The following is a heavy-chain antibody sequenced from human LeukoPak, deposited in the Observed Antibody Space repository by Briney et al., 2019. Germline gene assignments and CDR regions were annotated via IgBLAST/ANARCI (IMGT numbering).Heavy chain of an antibody. CDR3: ARGAYCSGGSCYRAEDAFDN. CDR2: MNPNSGNT. CDR1: GYTFTSYD. J-gene: IGHJ3*02. V-gene: IGHV1-8*01. D-gene: IGHD2-15*01. Sequence: ASVKVSCKASGYTFTSYDINWVRQATGQGLEWMGWMNPNSGNTGYAQKFQGRVTMTRNTSISTAYMELSSLRSEDTAVYYCARGAYCSGGSCYRAEDAFDNWGQGTMVTVSS.